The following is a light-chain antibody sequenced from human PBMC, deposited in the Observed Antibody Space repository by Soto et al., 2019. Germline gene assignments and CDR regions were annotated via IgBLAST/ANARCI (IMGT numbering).Light chain of an antibody. CDR1: QGIRND. J-gene: IGKJ2*01. Sequence: AIQMTQSPSSLSASVGDRVTITCRASQGIRNDLGWYQQKPGKAPKLLIYAASSLQSGRPSRFRGSGSGTDFTLTISSLQPEDFATYYCLQDYNYPYTFGQGTKLEIK. V-gene: IGKV1-6*01. CDR3: LQDYNYPYT. CDR2: AAS.